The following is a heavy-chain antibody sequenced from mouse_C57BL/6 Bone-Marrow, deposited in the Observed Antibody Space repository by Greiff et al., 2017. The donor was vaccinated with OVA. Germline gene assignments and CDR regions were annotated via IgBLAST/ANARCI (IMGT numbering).Heavy chain of an antibody. CDR1: GFNIKNTY. V-gene: IGHV14-3*01. J-gene: IGHJ2*01. Sequence: VQLQQSVAELVRPGASVKLSCTASGFNIKNTYMPWVKQRPEQGLEWIGRIDPANGNTKYAPKFQGKATITADTSSNTAYLQLSSLTSEDTAIYYCASPPYYYGSSYDYWGQGTTLTVSS. CDR3: ASPPYYYGSSYDY. CDR2: IDPANGNT. D-gene: IGHD1-1*01.